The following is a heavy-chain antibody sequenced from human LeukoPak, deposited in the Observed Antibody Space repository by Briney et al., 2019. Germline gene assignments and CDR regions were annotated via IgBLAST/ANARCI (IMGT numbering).Heavy chain of an antibody. D-gene: IGHD1-7*01. CDR2: ISAYNGNT. Sequence: GASVKVSFKASGYTFTSYGISWVRQAPGQGLEWMGWISAYNGNTNYAQKLQGRVTMTTDTSTSTAYMELRSLRCDDTAVYYCASNWYSDYYVMDAWGKGTTVTVSS. CDR3: ASNWYSDYYVMDA. J-gene: IGHJ6*04. CDR1: GYTFTSYG. V-gene: IGHV1-18*04.